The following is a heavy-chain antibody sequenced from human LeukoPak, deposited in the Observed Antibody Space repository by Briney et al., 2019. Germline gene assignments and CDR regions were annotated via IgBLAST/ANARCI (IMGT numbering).Heavy chain of an antibody. Sequence: PSETLSLTCTVSGGSISSYYWSWIRLPPGKGLEWIGYIYYSGSTNYNPSLKSRVTISVDTSKNQFSLKLSSVTAADTAVYYCAREQYYYDSYFDHWGQGTLVTVSS. CDR3: AREQYYYDSYFDH. V-gene: IGHV4-59*01. J-gene: IGHJ4*02. D-gene: IGHD3-22*01. CDR2: IYYSGST. CDR1: GGSISSYY.